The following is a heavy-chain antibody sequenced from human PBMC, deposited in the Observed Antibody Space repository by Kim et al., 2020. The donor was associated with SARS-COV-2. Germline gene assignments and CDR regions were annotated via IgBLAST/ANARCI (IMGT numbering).Heavy chain of an antibody. Sequence: ASVKVSCKTSGYTFSNYYIHWVRQAPGQGLEWMAWISTDSGAINYAQKFQDRVTMTRDTSINTTYMELTSLTSDDTAAYFCARGDTVVASRYYYAMDFWGQGTTVTVPS. V-gene: IGHV1-2*02. CDR1: GYTFSNYY. J-gene: IGHJ6*02. CDR3: ARGDTVVASRYYYAMDF. CDR2: ISTDSGAI. D-gene: IGHD5-18*01.